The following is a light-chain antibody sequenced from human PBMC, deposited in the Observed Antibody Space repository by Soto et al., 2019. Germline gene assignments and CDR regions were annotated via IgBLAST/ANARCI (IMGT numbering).Light chain of an antibody. CDR3: QQYNNWPET. J-gene: IGKJ1*01. CDR1: QSVSYH. V-gene: IGKV3-15*01. Sequence: VVMTQTPATLSVSPGGRVTLSCRASQSVSYHVAWYQQKPGQTPRLVIYDASIRASGIPARFSGSGSGTEFSLTISSLQSEDFAVYYCQQYNNWPETFGQGTKVDIK. CDR2: DAS.